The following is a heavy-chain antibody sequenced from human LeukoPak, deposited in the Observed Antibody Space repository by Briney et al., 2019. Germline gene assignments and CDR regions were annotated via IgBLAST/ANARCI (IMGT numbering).Heavy chain of an antibody. CDR1: GYTFTSYD. Sequence: GASVKVSCKASGYTFTSYDINWVRQATGQGLEWMGWMNPNSGDTGYAQKFQGRVTITRNTSISTAYMELSSLRSEDTAVYYCAREVYKNNRMTTLNWFDPWGQGTLVTVSS. D-gene: IGHD2/OR15-2a*01. J-gene: IGHJ5*02. CDR3: AREVYKNNRMTTLNWFDP. V-gene: IGHV1-8*03. CDR2: MNPNSGDT.